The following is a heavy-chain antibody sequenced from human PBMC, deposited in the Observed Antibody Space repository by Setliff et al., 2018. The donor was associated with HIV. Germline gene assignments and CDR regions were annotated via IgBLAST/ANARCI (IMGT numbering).Heavy chain of an antibody. V-gene: IGHV4-61*09. CDR1: GGSISSGSYS. Sequence: SETLSLTCTVSGGSISSGSYSWSWIRRPAGKGLEWIGHIYTSGSTNYNPSLKSRVTISADTSKNQFSLKLSSVTAADTAVYYCARAGLTLTDWFDPWGQGSLVTVSS. J-gene: IGHJ5*02. CDR2: IYTSGST. CDR3: ARAGLTLTDWFDP.